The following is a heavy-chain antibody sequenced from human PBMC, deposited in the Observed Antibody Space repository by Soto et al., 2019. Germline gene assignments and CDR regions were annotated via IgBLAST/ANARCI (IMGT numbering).Heavy chain of an antibody. CDR1: GGSFSGYY. D-gene: IGHD2-2*01. Sequence: PSETLSLTCAVYGGSFSGYYWSWVRQPPGKGLEWIGEINHSGSTNYNPSLKSRVTISLDTSTSQFSLNLSSVTAADTAVYYCARGVFCSSTTCYWGMDVWGQGTTVTVSS. CDR2: INHSGST. J-gene: IGHJ6*02. V-gene: IGHV4-34*01. CDR3: ARGVFCSSTTCYWGMDV.